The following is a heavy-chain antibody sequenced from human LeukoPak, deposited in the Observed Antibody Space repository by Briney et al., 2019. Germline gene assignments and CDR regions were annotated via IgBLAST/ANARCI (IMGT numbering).Heavy chain of an antibody. CDR1: GGSISSYY. D-gene: IGHD7-27*01. CDR2: IHYSGST. Sequence: SETLSLTCTVSGGSISSYYWSWIRQPPGKGLEWIGSIHYSGSTYYNPSLKSRVTISVDTSKNQFSLKVTSVTAADTAVYYCARNWDPMPFDSWGQGTLVIVSS. V-gene: IGHV4-39*01. CDR3: ARNWDPMPFDS. J-gene: IGHJ4*02.